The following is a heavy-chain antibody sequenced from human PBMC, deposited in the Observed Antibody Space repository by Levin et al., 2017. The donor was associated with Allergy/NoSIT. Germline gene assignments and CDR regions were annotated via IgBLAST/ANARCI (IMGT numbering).Heavy chain of an antibody. CDR3: ARDVLLWFRDSWDAFDI. CDR2: INPNSGGT. Sequence: ASVKVSCKASGYTFTGYYMHWVRQAPGQGLEWMGRINPNSGGTNYAQKFQGRVTMTRDTSISTAYMELSRLRSDDTAVYYCARDVLLWFRDSWDAFDIWGQGTMVTVSS. D-gene: IGHD3-10*01. J-gene: IGHJ3*02. V-gene: IGHV1-2*06. CDR1: GYTFTGYY.